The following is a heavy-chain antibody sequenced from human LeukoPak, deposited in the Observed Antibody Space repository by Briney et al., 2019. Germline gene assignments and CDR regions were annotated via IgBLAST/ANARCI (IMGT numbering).Heavy chain of an antibody. D-gene: IGHD3-3*01. J-gene: IGHJ4*02. CDR2: ITFDGNNE. V-gene: IGHV3-30*03. CDR3: ARGHSFWSGPLPPGY. Sequence: YPGGSLRLSCAASGFTFSGYGMHWVRQAPGKGLEWVATITFDGNNEYYADSVKGRFTISRDNSKNTLYLQMNSLRAEDTAVYYCARGHSFWSGPLPPGYWGQGTLVTVSS. CDR1: GFTFSGYG.